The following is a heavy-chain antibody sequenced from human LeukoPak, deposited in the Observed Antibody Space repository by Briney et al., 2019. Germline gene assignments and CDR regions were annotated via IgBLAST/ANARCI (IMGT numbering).Heavy chain of an antibody. CDR1: GFIFSSYA. Sequence: PGGSLRLSCAASGFIFSSYAMNWVRQAPGKGLEWVSGISGSGGSTYYADSVKGRFTISRDNSKNTLYLQMNSLRAEDTAVYHCAKQYSSSWHYFDYWGQGTLVTVSS. CDR3: AKQYSSSWHYFDY. D-gene: IGHD6-13*01. J-gene: IGHJ4*02. CDR2: ISGSGGST. V-gene: IGHV3-23*01.